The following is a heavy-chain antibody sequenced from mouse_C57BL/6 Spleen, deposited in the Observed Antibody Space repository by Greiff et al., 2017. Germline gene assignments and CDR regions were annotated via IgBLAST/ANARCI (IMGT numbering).Heavy chain of an antibody. V-gene: IGHV2-5*01. J-gene: IGHJ4*01. CDR3: AKYDYEISYAMDY. CDR1: GFSLTSYG. Sequence: VKLVESGPGLVQPSQSLSITCTVSGFSLTSYGVHWVRQSPGKGLEWLGVIWRGGSTDYNAAFMSRLSITKDNSKSPVFFKMNSLQADDTAIYYCAKYDYEISYAMDYWGQGTSVTVSS. CDR2: IWRGGST. D-gene: IGHD2-4*01.